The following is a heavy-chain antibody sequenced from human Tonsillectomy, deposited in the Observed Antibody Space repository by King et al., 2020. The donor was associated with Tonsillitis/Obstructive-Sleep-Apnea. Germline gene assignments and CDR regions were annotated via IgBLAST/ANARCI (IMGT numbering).Heavy chain of an antibody. CDR2: IYPGDSDT. CDR3: ARIAIFGVVITRFHYFDY. CDR1: GYSFTSYW. D-gene: IGHD3-3*01. Sequence: QLVQSGAEVKKPGESLKISCKGSGYSFTSYWIGWVRQMPGKGLEWMGIIYPGDSDTRYSPSFQGQVTIPADKSISTAYLQWSSLKASDTAMYYCARIAIFGVVITRFHYFDYWGQGTLVTVSS. V-gene: IGHV5-51*01. J-gene: IGHJ4*02.